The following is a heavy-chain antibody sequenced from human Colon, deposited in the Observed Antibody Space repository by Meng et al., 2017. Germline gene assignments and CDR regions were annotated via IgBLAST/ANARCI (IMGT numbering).Heavy chain of an antibody. CDR1: GGSIGSYY. CDR3: AKSPYRVRAVMIPDWFDS. J-gene: IGHJ5*01. D-gene: IGHD3-10*01. V-gene: IGHV4-59*01. Sequence: QGRLQQSGPGPVKPSETLSLTCSVSGGSIGSYYWSWIRQPPGKGLEWIGYIYYSGSTNYNPSLKSRVTVSLDTSRNQFSLNLTSVTAADTAVYFCAKSPYRVRAVMIPDWFDSWGQGTLVTVSS. CDR2: IYYSGST.